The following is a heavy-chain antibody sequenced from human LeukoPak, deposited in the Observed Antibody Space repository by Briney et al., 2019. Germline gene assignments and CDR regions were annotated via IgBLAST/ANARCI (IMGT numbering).Heavy chain of an antibody. J-gene: IGHJ4*02. D-gene: IGHD2-21*01. CDR3: IKDEALWRLDY. V-gene: IGHV3-74*03. CDR2: IDEGGSNA. Sequence: GGSLRLSCAASGFTFSNHWMHWVRQAPGKGLVWVSRIDEGGSNAMYADSVKGRFSISRDNAKNTVNLQMNSLRAEDTGVYYCIKDEALWRLDYWGQGTLVTVSS. CDR1: GFTFSNHW.